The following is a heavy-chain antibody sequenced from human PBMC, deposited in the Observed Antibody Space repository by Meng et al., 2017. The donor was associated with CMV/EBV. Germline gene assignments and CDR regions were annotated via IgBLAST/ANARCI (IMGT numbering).Heavy chain of an antibody. CDR2: INPNSGGT. J-gene: IGHJ4*02. D-gene: IGHD3-3*01. V-gene: IGHV1-2*02. CDR1: GYTFTGYY. CDR3: ARRGVVIGDFDY. Sequence: ASVKVSCKASGYTFTGYYMHWVRQAPGQGLEWMGWINPNSGGTNYAKKFQGRVTMTRDTSISTAYMELSRLRSDDTAVYYCARRGVVIGDFDYWGQGTLVTVSS.